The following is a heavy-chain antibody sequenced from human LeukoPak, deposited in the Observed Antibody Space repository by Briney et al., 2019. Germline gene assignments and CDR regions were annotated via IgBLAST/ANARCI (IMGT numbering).Heavy chain of an antibody. CDR2: IGGLGEST. D-gene: IGHD3-9*01. J-gene: IGHJ6*02. CDR3: AKDRDIILTGHGMDV. CDR1: GFTFSRFA. V-gene: IGHV3-23*01. Sequence: GGPLRLSCEASGFTFSRFAMTWVRQAPGKGLEWVSTIGGLGESTNYADSVKGRFTISRDNSKNTLYLQMNNLRAEDTAVYYCAKDRDIILTGHGMDVWGQGTTVTVSS.